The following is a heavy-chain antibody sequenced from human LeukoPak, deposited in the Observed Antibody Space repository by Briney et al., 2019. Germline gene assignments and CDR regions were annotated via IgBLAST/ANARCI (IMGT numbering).Heavy chain of an antibody. CDR3: ASRFGTGNLNWFDP. Sequence: GESLQISFHVSRFTFTSDWIAWVRPTPGKGLEWMGITYLRDSQTRYSPSFQGQVTISVDKPTTTAYLQWRSLEASDTAMYYCASRFGTGNLNWFDPWGQGTLVTVSS. CDR2: TYLRDSQT. J-gene: IGHJ5*02. V-gene: IGHV5-51*04. CDR1: RFTFTSDW. D-gene: IGHD3-10*01.